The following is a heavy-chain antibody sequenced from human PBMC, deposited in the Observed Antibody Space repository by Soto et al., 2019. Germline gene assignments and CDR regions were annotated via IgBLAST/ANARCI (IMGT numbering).Heavy chain of an antibody. D-gene: IGHD4-17*01. CDR2: ISYDGNNK. J-gene: IGHJ4*02. V-gene: IGHV3-30*18. Sequence: QVQLVESGGGVVQPGRSLRLSCAASGFIFSTYGMHWVRQAPGKGLELLSVISYDGNNKYYPDSVKGRFTISRDNSKNTLWLQMDSLRTEDTAVYYCAKDLLLTTITTVGDWGQGTLVTVAS. CDR3: AKDLLLTTITTVGD. CDR1: GFIFSTYG.